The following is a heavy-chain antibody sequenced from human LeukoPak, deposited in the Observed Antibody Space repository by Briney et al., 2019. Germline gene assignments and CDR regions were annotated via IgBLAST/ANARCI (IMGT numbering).Heavy chain of an antibody. D-gene: IGHD1-26*01. J-gene: IGHJ4*02. CDR2: IKSDGSSI. CDR3: AKDLMSGSYLRYFDY. Sequence: GGSLRLSCAASGFTFSSNWMHWVRQAPGKGLVWVSRIKSDGSSISYADSVKGRFTISRDNAKNTLYLQMNSLRAEDTAVYYCAKDLMSGSYLRYFDYWGQGTLVTVSS. CDR1: GFTFSSNW. V-gene: IGHV3-74*01.